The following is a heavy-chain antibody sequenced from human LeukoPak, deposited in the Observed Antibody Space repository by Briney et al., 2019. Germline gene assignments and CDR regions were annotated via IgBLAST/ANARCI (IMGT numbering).Heavy chain of an antibody. CDR2: ISSSSSYI. J-gene: IGHJ4*02. CDR1: GFTFSSYT. D-gene: IGHD5-24*01. CDR3: ARVDQRDAYNLNYFDY. V-gene: IGHV3-21*01. Sequence: PGGSLRLSCAASGFTFSSYTMNWVRQAPGKRLEWVSSISSSSSYIYYADSVKGRFTISRDNAKNSLFLQVNSLRAEDTAVYYCARVDQRDAYNLNYFDYWGQGTLVTVSS.